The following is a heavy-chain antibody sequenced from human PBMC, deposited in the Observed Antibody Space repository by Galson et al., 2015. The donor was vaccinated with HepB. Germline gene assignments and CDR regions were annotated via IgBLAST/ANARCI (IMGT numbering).Heavy chain of an antibody. D-gene: IGHD2-15*01. Sequence: SLRLSCAASGFTVSSNYMSWVRQAPGKGLEWVSVIYTGGSTYYADSVKGRFTISRDNPKNTLYLQMNSLRAEDTAVYYCASGSGGSCSCPRYWGQGTLVTVSS. V-gene: IGHV3-53*01. J-gene: IGHJ4*02. CDR1: GFTVSSNY. CDR3: ASGSGGSCSCPRY. CDR2: IYTGGST.